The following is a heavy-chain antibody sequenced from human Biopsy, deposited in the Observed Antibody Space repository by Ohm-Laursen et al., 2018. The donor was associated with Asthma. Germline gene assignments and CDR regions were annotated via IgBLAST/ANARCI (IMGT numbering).Heavy chain of an antibody. V-gene: IGHV4-39*01. Sequence: GTLSLTCPVSADSISSNNFYWGWIRQPPGKGLEWIATISYTGSTYYNPSLKNRVTISVDTSKNQFSLKLSSVTAADTAVYYCARHSGNYYAQLNYWGQGTLVTVSS. CDR3: ARHSGNYYAQLNY. CDR1: ADSISSNNFY. J-gene: IGHJ4*02. CDR2: ISYTGST. D-gene: IGHD1-26*01.